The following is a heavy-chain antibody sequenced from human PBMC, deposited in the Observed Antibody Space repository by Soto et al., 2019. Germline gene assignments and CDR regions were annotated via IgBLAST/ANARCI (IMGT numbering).Heavy chain of an antibody. CDR2: ISYDGSNK. CDR3: AREGSMDYDILTGYYPFDY. Sequence: GGSLRLSCAASGFTFSSYAMHWVRQAPGKGLEWVAVISYDGSNKYYADSVKGRFTISRDNSKNTLYLQMNSLRAEDTAVYYCAREGSMDYDILTGYYPFDYWGQGTLVTVSS. CDR1: GFTFSSYA. D-gene: IGHD3-9*01. V-gene: IGHV3-30-3*01. J-gene: IGHJ4*02.